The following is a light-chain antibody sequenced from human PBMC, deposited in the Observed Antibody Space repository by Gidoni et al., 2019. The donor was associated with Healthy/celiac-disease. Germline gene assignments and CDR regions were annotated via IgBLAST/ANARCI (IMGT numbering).Light chain of an antibody. Sequence: SYELTQPPSVSVSPGQTASITCSGDKLGDKYACWYQQKPGQSPVLVIYQDSKRPSGIPERFSGSNSGNTATLTISWTQAMDEADYYCQSWDSSTEVFGGGTKLTVL. J-gene: IGLJ2*01. CDR1: KLGDKY. CDR3: QSWDSSTEV. V-gene: IGLV3-1*01. CDR2: QDS.